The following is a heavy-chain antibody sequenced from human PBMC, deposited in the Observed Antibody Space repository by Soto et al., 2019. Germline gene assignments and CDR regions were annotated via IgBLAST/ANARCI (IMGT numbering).Heavy chain of an antibody. V-gene: IGHV4-34*01. CDR3: ARQRIAAAGRFDY. Sequence: PSETLSLTCAVYGGSFSGYYWSWIRQPPGKGLEWIGEINHSGSTNYNPSLKSRVTISVDTSKNQFSLKLSSVTAADTVVYYCARQRIAAAGRFDYWGQGTLVTVSS. J-gene: IGHJ4*02. CDR1: GGSFSGYY. D-gene: IGHD6-13*01. CDR2: INHSGST.